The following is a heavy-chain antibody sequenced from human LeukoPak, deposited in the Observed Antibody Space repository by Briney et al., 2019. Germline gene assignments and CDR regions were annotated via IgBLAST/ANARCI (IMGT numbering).Heavy chain of an antibody. J-gene: IGHJ4*02. Sequence: SETLSLTCTVSGGSISSSSYYWGWIRQPPGKGLEWIGSIYYSGSTYYNLSLKSRVTISVDTSKNQFSLKLSSVTAADTAVYYCARTEYYYGSGSYYNVPYYFDYWGQGTLVTVSS. CDR3: ARTEYYYGSGSYYNVPYYFDY. CDR1: GGSISSSSYY. CDR2: IYYSGST. D-gene: IGHD3-10*01. V-gene: IGHV4-39*01.